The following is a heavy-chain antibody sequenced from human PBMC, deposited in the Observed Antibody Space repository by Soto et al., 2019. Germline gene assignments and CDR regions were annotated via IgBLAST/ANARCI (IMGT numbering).Heavy chain of an antibody. J-gene: IGHJ4*02. CDR3: ARSNGDRYYFDY. V-gene: IGHV4-31*03. CDR2: IYYSGST. CDR1: GGSISSGGYY. D-gene: IGHD2-8*01. Sequence: SETLSLTCTVSGGSISSGGYYWSWIRQHPGKGLEWIGYIYYSGSTYYNPSLKSRVTISVDTSKNQFSLKLSSVTAADTAVYYCARSNGDRYYFDYWGQGTLVTVSS.